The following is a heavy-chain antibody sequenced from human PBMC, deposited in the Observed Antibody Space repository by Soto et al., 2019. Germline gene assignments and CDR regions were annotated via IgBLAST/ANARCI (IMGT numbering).Heavy chain of an antibody. CDR2: IYTSGST. J-gene: IGHJ3*02. CDR3: ASDGGSSGWGGAFDI. CDR1: GGSISSYY. V-gene: IGHV4-4*07. D-gene: IGHD6-19*01. Sequence: SETLSLTCTVSGGSISSYYWSWIRQPAGKGLEWIGRIYTSGSTNYNPSLKSRVTMSVDTAKNQFSLKLSSVTAADTAGYYGASDGGSSGWGGAFDIWGQGTMVTVSS.